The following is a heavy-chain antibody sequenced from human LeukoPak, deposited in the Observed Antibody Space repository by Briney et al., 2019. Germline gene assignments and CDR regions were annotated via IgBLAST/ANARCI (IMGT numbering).Heavy chain of an antibody. D-gene: IGHD3-3*01. CDR1: GFTFTSSA. V-gene: IGHV1-58*01. Sequence: SVKVSCKASGFTFTSSAVQWVRQARGQRLEWIGWIVVGSGNTNYAQKFQERVTITRDTSTSTAYMELSSLRSEDTAVYYCAKPQSIYDFWYGYYSGLYYFDYWGQGTLVTVSS. J-gene: IGHJ4*02. CDR2: IVVGSGNT. CDR3: AKPQSIYDFWYGYYSGLYYFDY.